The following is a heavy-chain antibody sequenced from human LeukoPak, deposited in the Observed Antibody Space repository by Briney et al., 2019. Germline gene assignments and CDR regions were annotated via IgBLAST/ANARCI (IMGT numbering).Heavy chain of an antibody. J-gene: IGHJ4*02. Sequence: SVKVSCKASGGIFSSYAISWVRQAPGQGLEWMGGIIPIFGTANYAQKFQGRVTITADESTSTAYMELSSLRSEDTAVYYCARDLGRISMTTVTTGFFMDYWGQGTLVTVSS. CDR3: ARDLGRISMTTVTTGFFMDY. V-gene: IGHV1-69*13. CDR2: IIPIFGTA. CDR1: GGIFSSYA. D-gene: IGHD4-17*01.